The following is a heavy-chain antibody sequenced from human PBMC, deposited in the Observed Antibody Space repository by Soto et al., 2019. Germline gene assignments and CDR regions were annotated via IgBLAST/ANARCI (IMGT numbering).Heavy chain of an antibody. CDR2: IYSAGST. J-gene: IGHJ3*02. CDR1: GFTVSSNY. Sequence: PGGSLSLSCAASGFTVSSNYMSWVRQAPGKGLEWVSVIYSAGSTYYADSVKGRFTISRDNSKNTLYLQMNSLRAEDTAVYYCATGLEGAFDIWGQGTMVTLSS. CDR3: ATGLEGAFDI. V-gene: IGHV3-66*01.